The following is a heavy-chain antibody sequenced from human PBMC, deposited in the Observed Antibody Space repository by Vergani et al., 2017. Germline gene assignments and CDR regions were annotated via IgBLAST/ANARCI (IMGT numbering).Heavy chain of an antibody. CDR2: IYYSGST. J-gene: IGHJ4*02. V-gene: IGHV4-31*03. Sequence: QVQLQESGPGLVKPSQTLSLTCTVSGGSMSSGGYYWSWIRQHPGKGLEWIGYIYYSGSTYYNPSLKSRVTISVDTSKNQFSLKLSSVTAADTAVYYCARGSFREYYFDYWGQGTLVTVSS. CDR1: GGSMSSGGYY. D-gene: IGHD1-26*01. CDR3: ARGSFREYYFDY.